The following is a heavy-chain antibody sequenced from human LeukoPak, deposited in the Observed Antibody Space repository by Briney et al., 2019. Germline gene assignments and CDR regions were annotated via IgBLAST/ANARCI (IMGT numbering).Heavy chain of an antibody. CDR3: AREFDYGDYELFDY. Sequence: GASVKVSCKASGYTFTGYYMHWVRQAPGPGLEWMGWINPNSGGTNYAQKFQGWVTMTRDTSISTAYMELSRLRSDDTAVYYCAREFDYGDYELFDYWGQGTLVTVSS. J-gene: IGHJ4*02. CDR2: INPNSGGT. CDR1: GYTFTGYY. V-gene: IGHV1-2*04. D-gene: IGHD4-17*01.